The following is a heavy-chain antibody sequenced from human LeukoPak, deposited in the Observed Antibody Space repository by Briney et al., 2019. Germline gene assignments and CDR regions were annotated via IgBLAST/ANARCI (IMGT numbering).Heavy chain of an antibody. J-gene: IGHJ6*02. CDR3: ARSIRRYFDWLPRTYPPYYYGMDV. CDR2: MNPNSGNT. D-gene: IGHD3-9*01. V-gene: IGHV1-8*01. Sequence: ASAKVSCKASGYTFTSYDINWVRQATGQGLEWMGWMNPNSGNTGYAQKFQGRVTMTRNTSISTAYMELSSLRSEDTAVYYCARSIRRYFDWLPRTYPPYYYGMDVWGQGTTVTVSS. CDR1: GYTFTSYD.